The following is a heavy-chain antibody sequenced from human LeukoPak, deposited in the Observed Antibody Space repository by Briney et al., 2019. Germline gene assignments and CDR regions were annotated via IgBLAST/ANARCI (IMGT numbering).Heavy chain of an antibody. J-gene: IGHJ4*02. Sequence: SETLSLTCTVSGGSISAYYWSWIRQPPGKGLEWVGYIHYSGTTNYYPSLKSRVTIALDTSKNQFSLKLNSVTAADTAVYYCARFGTSSSRFFDQWGQGALVTVSS. CDR2: IHYSGTT. D-gene: IGHD6-6*01. V-gene: IGHV4-59*01. CDR1: GGSISAYY. CDR3: ARFGTSSSRFFDQ.